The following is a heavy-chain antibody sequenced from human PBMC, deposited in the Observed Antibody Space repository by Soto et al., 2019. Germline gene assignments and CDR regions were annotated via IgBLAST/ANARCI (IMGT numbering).Heavy chain of an antibody. CDR3: ARVWSGIVGASPPSYYYYGMDV. Sequence: ASVKVSCKASGYTFTSYGISWVRQAPGQGLEWMGWISAYNGNTNYAQKLQGRVTMTTDTSTSTAYMELRSLRSDDTAVYYCARVWSGIVGASPPSYYYYGMDVWGHGTTVTVSS. D-gene: IGHD1-26*01. CDR2: ISAYNGNT. CDR1: GYTFTSYG. J-gene: IGHJ6*02. V-gene: IGHV1-18*01.